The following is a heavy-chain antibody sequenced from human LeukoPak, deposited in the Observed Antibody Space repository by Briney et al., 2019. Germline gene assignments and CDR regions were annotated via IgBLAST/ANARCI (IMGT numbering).Heavy chain of an antibody. Sequence: PSETLSLTCAVYGGSFSGYYWSWIRQPPGKGLEWIGEINHSGSTNYNPSLKSRVTISVDTSKNQFSLKLSSVTAADTAVYYCARATMTTVTHWGQGTLVTVSS. CDR2: INHSGST. D-gene: IGHD4-11*01. CDR3: ARATMTTVTH. J-gene: IGHJ4*02. V-gene: IGHV4-34*01. CDR1: GGSFSGYY.